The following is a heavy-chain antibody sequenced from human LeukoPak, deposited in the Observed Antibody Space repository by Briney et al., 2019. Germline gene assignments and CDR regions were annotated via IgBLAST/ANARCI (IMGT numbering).Heavy chain of an antibody. Sequence: SETLSLTCTVSGGSISSYYWSWIRQPAGKGLEWIGRIYTSGSTNYNPSLKSRVTMSVDTSKNQFSLKLSSVTAADTAVYYCARDRYYYDSSGYVSDLWGQGTLVTVSS. D-gene: IGHD3-22*01. CDR2: IYTSGST. V-gene: IGHV4-4*07. CDR1: GGSISSYY. CDR3: ARDRYYYDSSGYVSDL. J-gene: IGHJ5*02.